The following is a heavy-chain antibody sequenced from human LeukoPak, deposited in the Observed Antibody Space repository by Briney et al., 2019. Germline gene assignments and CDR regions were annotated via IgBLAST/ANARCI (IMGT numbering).Heavy chain of an antibody. D-gene: IGHD6-6*01. Sequence: ASVKVSCKASGYTFTSYDINWVRQATGQGLEWMGWMNPNSGSTGYAQKFQGRVNMTRNTSISTAYMELSSLESEDTAVYYCARRRSGSSGPPSDHWGQGTLVTVSS. CDR1: GYTFTSYD. CDR2: MNPNSGST. J-gene: IGHJ4*02. V-gene: IGHV1-8*01. CDR3: ARRRSGSSGPPSDH.